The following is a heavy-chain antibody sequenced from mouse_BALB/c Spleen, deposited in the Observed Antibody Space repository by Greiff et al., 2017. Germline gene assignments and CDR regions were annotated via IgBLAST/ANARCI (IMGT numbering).Heavy chain of an antibody. Sequence: DLVKPGASVTLSCKASGYTFTSYWINWRKQRPGQGLEWIGRIAPGSGSTYYNEMFKGKATLTVDTSSSTAYIQLSSLSSEDSAVYFCAREGYGSSFDDWGQGTTLTVSS. D-gene: IGHD1-1*01. J-gene: IGHJ2*01. CDR1: GYTFTSYW. CDR2: IAPGSGST. V-gene: IGHV1S41*01. CDR3: AREGYGSSFDD.